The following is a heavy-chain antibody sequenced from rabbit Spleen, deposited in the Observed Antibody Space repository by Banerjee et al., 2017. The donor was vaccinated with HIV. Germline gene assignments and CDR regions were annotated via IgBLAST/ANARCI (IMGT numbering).Heavy chain of an antibody. V-gene: IGHV1S43*01. J-gene: IGHJ4*01. CDR3: ARDLVAVIGWNFNL. Sequence: QEQLVESGGGLVKPEGSLTLTCKASGFSFSDRDVMCWVRQAPGKGLELIACIYTTSGSTWYASWVNGRFTISRSTSLNTVDLQMTSLTAADTATYFCARDLVAVIGWNFNLWGPGTLVTVS. D-gene: IGHD5-1*01. CDR2: IYTTSGST. CDR1: GFSFSDRDV.